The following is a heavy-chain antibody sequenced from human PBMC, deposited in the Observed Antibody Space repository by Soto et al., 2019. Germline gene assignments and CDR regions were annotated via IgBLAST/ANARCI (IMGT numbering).Heavy chain of an antibody. CDR1: GFPFSSYA. V-gene: IGHV3-23*01. J-gene: IGHJ6*02. Sequence: PGGSLRLSCAGSGFPFSSYAMSWVRQAPEKGLEWVSALSDSGVSLYYADSVKGRFTISRDNSKNTLYLQMDSLRVEDTALYYCAKMTSDSYGRNYGMDVWGQGTTVTVSS. CDR3: AKMTSDSYGRNYGMDV. D-gene: IGHD5-18*01. CDR2: LSDSGVSL.